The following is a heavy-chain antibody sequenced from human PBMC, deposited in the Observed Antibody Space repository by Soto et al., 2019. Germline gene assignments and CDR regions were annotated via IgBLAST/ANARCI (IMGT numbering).Heavy chain of an antibody. CDR3: ARHKKTTVTTYGMDV. Sequence: PGESLKISCKGSGYSFTSYWIGWVRQIPGKGLEWMGIIYPGDSDTRYSPSFQGQVTISADKSISTAYLQWSSLKASDTAMYYCARHKKTTVTTYGMDVWGQGTTVTVSS. CDR1: GYSFTSYW. J-gene: IGHJ6*02. CDR2: IYPGDSDT. V-gene: IGHV5-51*01. D-gene: IGHD4-17*01.